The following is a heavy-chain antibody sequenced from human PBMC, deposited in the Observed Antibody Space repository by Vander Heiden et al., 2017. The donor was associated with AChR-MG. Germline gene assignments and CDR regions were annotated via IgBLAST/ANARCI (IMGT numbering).Heavy chain of an antibody. CDR2: ISSSSSHI. D-gene: IGHD2-15*01. Sequence: EVPLVESGGGLVKPGGSLRLSCAASGFTFSSYSMNWVRQAPGKGLEWVSSISSSSSHIYYADAVKGRFTISRDNAKNSLYLQMKSMRAEDTAVYYSAPRGTDYYYMDVWGKGTTVTVSS. J-gene: IGHJ6*03. CDR1: GFTFSSYS. CDR3: APRGTDYYYMDV. V-gene: IGHV3-21*01.